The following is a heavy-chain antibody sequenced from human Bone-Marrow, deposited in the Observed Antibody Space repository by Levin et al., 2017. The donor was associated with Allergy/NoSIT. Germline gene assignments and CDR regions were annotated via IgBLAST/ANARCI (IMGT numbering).Heavy chain of an antibody. Sequence: GGSLRLSCAASGFTFSNAWMSWVRQAPGKGLEWVGRIKSKTDGGTTDYAAPVKGRFTISRDDSKNTLYLQMNSLKTEDTAVYYCTTTFSGGYHFDYWGQGTLVTVSS. CDR1: GFTFSNAW. CDR3: TTTFSGGYHFDY. J-gene: IGHJ4*02. D-gene: IGHD3-22*01. V-gene: IGHV3-15*01. CDR2: IKSKTDGGTT.